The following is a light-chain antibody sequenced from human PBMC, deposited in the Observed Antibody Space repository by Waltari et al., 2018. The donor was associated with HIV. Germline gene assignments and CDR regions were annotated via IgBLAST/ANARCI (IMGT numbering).Light chain of an antibody. CDR3: SSYETGLSVV. Sequence: QSVLTQPAYVPGSPGRSITISCTAPISAIRHYRYVSVSWYHNPPGKAPKLLIYGVNARPSGVSSLFSGSQSGNTASLTISGLQPEDEAYYYCSSYETGLSVVFGGGTKVTVL. CDR1: ISAIRHYRY. V-gene: IGLV2-14*03. J-gene: IGLJ2*01. CDR2: GVN.